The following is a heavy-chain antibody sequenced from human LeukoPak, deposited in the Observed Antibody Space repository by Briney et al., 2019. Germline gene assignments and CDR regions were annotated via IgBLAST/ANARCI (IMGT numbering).Heavy chain of an antibody. CDR3: ARGRRRNRITIFGVVITYDFDY. J-gene: IGHJ4*02. V-gene: IGHV4-34*01. CDR2: INHSGST. Sequence: SETLSLTCAVYGGSFSVYYWSWIRQPPGKGLEWIGEINHSGSTNYNPSLKSRVTISVDTSKNQFSLKLSSVTAADTAVYYCARGRRRNRITIFGVVITYDFDYWGQGTLVTVSS. CDR1: GGSFSVYY. D-gene: IGHD3-3*01.